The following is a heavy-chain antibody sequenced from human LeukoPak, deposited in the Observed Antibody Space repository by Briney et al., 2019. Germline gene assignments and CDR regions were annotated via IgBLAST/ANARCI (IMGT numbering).Heavy chain of an antibody. D-gene: IGHD2-15*01. CDR1: GYTLTELS. J-gene: IGHJ5*02. Sequence: ASVKVSCKVSGYTLTELSMHWVRQAPGKGLEWMGGFDPEDGETIYAQKFQGRVTMTEDTSTDTAYMELSSLRSEDTAVYYCATPAQRGYCSGGSCYAFDPWGQGTLVTVSS. CDR2: FDPEDGET. V-gene: IGHV1-24*01. CDR3: ATPAQRGYCSGGSCYAFDP.